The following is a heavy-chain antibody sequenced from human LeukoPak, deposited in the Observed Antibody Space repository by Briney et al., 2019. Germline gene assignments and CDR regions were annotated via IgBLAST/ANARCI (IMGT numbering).Heavy chain of an antibody. Sequence: PETLSLTCTVSGGSISSYYWSWIRQSPGKGLECIGYIHYTGSTNYNPSLKSRVTISVETSKNQFSLKLKSVTAADTAVYYCARGGYYGSGNDFRFDPWGQGTLVTVSS. D-gene: IGHD3-10*01. V-gene: IGHV4-59*01. J-gene: IGHJ5*02. CDR3: ARGGYYGSGNDFRFDP. CDR2: IHYTGST. CDR1: GGSISSYY.